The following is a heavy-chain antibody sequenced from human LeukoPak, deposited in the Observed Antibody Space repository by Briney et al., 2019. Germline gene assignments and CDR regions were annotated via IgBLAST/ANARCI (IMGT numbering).Heavy chain of an antibody. CDR3: ARVMSPLYGDYEGRVGDY. CDR1: GFTFSSYW. D-gene: IGHD4-17*01. V-gene: IGHV3-7*01. CDR2: IKQDGSEK. Sequence: GGSLRLSCAASGFTFSSYWMSWVRQAPGKGLEWVANIKQDGSEKYYVDSVKGRFTISRDNAKNSLYLQMNSLRAEDTAVYYCARVMSPLYGDYEGRVGDYWGQGTLATVSS. J-gene: IGHJ4*02.